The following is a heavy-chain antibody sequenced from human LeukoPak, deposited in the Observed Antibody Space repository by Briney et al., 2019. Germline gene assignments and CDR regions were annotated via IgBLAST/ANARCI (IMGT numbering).Heavy chain of an antibody. CDR1: GYTFTGYY. J-gene: IGHJ4*02. CDR3: ARADSSGWSESFDY. D-gene: IGHD6-19*01. V-gene: IGHV1-2*02. Sequence: ASVKVSCKASGYTFTGYYMHWVRQAPGQGLEWMGWINPNSGGTNYAQKFQGGVTMTRDTSISTAYMELSRLRSDDTAVYYCARADSSGWSESFDYWGQGTLVTVSS. CDR2: INPNSGGT.